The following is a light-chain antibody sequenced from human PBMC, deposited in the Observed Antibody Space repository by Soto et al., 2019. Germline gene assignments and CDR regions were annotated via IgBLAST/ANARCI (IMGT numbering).Light chain of an antibody. CDR2: DAS. CDR1: QSITNR. J-gene: IGKJ1*01. Sequence: DLQMTQSPSTVSASVGDRVTITCRASQSITNRLAWYQQKPGKAPKVLIYDASNLESGVPSRFSGSGSGTEFILTISSLQPDDFATYYCQHYGGLWTFGQGTRVDIK. CDR3: QHYGGLWT. V-gene: IGKV1-5*01.